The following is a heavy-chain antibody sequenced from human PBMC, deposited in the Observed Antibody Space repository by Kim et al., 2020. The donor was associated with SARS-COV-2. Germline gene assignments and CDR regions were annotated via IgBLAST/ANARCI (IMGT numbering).Heavy chain of an antibody. V-gene: IGHV4-34*01. CDR3: ARFLAYCTGGICFPSNFDH. Sequence: SETLSLTCAVSGGSLSGYYWSWIRQPPGTGLEWIGQIDYTGNTHYNPYLKIRVTISVDTSKLQFSLKVTSVAAADTAMYYCARFLAYCTGGICFPSNFDHWGQGPPVTLSP. CDR2: IDYTGNT. CDR1: GGSLSGYY. D-gene: IGHD2-8*02. J-gene: IGHJ4*02.